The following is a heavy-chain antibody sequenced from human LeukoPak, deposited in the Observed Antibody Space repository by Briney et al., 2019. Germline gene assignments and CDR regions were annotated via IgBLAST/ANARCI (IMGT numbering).Heavy chain of an antibody. CDR1: GYSINNYW. Sequence: GESLKISCKGSGYSINNYWIGWVRQMPGKGLGWMGIIYPADSAIRYSPSFQGQVTISADKSISTAYLQWSSLKASDTAMYYCARQEYCSGGSCYTWFDPWGQGTLVTVSS. CDR2: IYPADSAI. J-gene: IGHJ5*02. CDR3: ARQEYCSGGSCYTWFDP. D-gene: IGHD2-15*01. V-gene: IGHV5-51*01.